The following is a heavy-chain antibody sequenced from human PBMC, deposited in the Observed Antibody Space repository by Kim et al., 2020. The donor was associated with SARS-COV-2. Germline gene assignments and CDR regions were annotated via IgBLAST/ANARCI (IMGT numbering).Heavy chain of an antibody. Sequence: SETLSLTCTVSGGSISSYYWSWIRQPPGKGLEWIGYIYYSGSTNYNPSLKSRVTISVDTSKNQFSLKLSSVTAADTAVYYCARGHTYDYWGQGTLVTVSS. CDR1: GGSISSYY. D-gene: IGHD3-16*01. CDR3: ARGHTYDY. V-gene: IGHV4-59*13. CDR2: IYYSGST. J-gene: IGHJ4*02.